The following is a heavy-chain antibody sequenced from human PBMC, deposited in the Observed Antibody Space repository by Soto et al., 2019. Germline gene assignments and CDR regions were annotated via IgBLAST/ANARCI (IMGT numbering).Heavy chain of an antibody. Sequence: PSETLSLTCAVYGGSFHGYYWSWIRQPPGKGLEWIGEINHSGSANYNPTFKRRVSISVDNSKNQLSLHMSSVSAADTAVYYGAKGPRAGYCDAGTFYSSVAWGQGTLVTVSS. J-gene: IGHJ5*02. V-gene: IGHV4-34*01. D-gene: IGHD3-10*01. CDR2: INHSGSA. CDR3: AKGPRAGYCDAGTFYSSVA. CDR1: GGSFHGYY.